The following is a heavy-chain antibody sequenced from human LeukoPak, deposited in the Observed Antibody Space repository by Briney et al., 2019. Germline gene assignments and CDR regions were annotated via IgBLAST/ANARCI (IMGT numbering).Heavy chain of an antibody. J-gene: IGHJ4*02. V-gene: IGHV4-59*01. D-gene: IGHD3-22*01. CDR1: GGSISSYY. Sequence: SETLSLTCTVSGGSISSYYWSWIRQPPGKGLEWIGYIYYSGSTHYNPSLKSRVTISVDTSKNQFSLKLSSVTAADTAVYYCARVWDSGTFRDYYDSSGYWSYFDYWGQGTLVTVSS. CDR2: IYYSGST. CDR3: ARVWDSGTFRDYYDSSGYWSYFDY.